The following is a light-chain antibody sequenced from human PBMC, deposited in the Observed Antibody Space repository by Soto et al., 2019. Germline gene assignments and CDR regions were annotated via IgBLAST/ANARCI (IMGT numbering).Light chain of an antibody. CDR3: QQYNNWPWT. Sequence: IVMTQSPATLSLSPGERATLSCRASQSVSSNLAWYQQKPGQAPRLLIYGASTRATGIPARVSGSGSGTEFTLTISSLQSEDFAVYYCQQYNNWPWTFGQGTKVDI. CDR2: GAS. V-gene: IGKV3-15*01. J-gene: IGKJ1*01. CDR1: QSVSSN.